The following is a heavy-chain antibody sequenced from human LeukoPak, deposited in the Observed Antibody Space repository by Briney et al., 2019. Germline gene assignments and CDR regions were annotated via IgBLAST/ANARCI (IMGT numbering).Heavy chain of an antibody. J-gene: IGHJ4*02. V-gene: IGHV4-39*01. Sequence: SETLSLTCSVSSDSISSSSYLWVWVRQPPGKGLEWIGDIYSNGHISYNPSLKSRAAISVDTSKNQFSLNLSSVTAADTAVYYCARRHYGSGNIDSWGQGILVTVSS. D-gene: IGHD3-10*01. CDR1: SDSISSSSYL. CDR3: ARRHYGSGNIDS. CDR2: IYSNGHI.